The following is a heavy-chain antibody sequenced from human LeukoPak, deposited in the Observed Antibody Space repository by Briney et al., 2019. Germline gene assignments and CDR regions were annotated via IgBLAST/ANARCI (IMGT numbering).Heavy chain of an antibody. CDR2: ISFDGSRE. V-gene: IGHV3-33*05. J-gene: IGHJ4*02. Sequence: GGSLRLSCAASGFAFSSYAIHWVRQAPGKGQEWVAAISFDGSREYYADSVKGRITISRDNSKNTLNLQMNSLRAEDTAVYYCARDIWEVAAGARLDYWGQGTLVTVSS. D-gene: IGHD2-15*01. CDR3: ARDIWEVAAGARLDY. CDR1: GFAFSSYA.